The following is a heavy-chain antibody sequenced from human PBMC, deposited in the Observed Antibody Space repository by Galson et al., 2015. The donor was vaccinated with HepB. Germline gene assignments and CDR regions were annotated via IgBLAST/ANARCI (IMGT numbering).Heavy chain of an antibody. Sequence: SLRLSCAASGFTFSSYGMHWVRQAPGKGLEWVAVISYDGSNKYYADSVKGRFTISRDNSKNTLYLQMNSLRAEDTAVYYCAKDSPCSGGSCFDYWGQGTLVTVSS. J-gene: IGHJ4*02. CDR1: GFTFSSYG. V-gene: IGHV3-30*18. CDR2: ISYDGSNK. D-gene: IGHD2-15*01. CDR3: AKDSPCSGGSCFDY.